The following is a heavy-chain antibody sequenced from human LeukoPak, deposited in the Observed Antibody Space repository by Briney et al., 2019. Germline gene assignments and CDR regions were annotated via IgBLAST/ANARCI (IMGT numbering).Heavy chain of an antibody. CDR1: GFNFDDYT. CDR2: ICWDGGST. CDR3: AKAGEGSSGYDPFDY. J-gene: IGHJ4*02. D-gene: IGHD5-12*01. V-gene: IGHV3-43*01. Sequence: GGSLRLSCAASGFNFDDYTMHWVRHAPGESLEWVSLICWDGGSTYYADSVKGRFTISRDNSKNSLYLQMNSRRTEDAALYYCAKAGEGSSGYDPFDYWGQGTLVTVSS.